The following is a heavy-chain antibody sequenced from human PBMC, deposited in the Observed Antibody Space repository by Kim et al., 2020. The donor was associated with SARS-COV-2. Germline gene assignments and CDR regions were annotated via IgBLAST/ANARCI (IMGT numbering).Heavy chain of an antibody. Sequence: SETLSLTCTVSGGSISSYYWSWIRQPPGKGLEWIGYIYYSGSTNYNPSLKSRVTISVDTSKNQFSLKLSSVTAADTAVYYCARGRSDGYNYVSLGYWGQGTLVTVSS. CDR2: IYYSGST. CDR1: GGSISSYY. D-gene: IGHD5-12*01. V-gene: IGHV4-59*13. CDR3: ARGRSDGYNYVSLGY. J-gene: IGHJ4*02.